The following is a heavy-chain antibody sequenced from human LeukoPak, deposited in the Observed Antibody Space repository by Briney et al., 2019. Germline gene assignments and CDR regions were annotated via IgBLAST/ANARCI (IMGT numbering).Heavy chain of an antibody. V-gene: IGHV3-21*01. J-gene: IGHJ5*02. CDR2: ISSSSSYI. CDR3: ARDDGDGYNNWFDP. D-gene: IGHD5-24*01. CDR1: GFTFSSYS. Sequence: GGSLRLSCAASGFTFSSYSMNWVRQAPGKVLEWVSSISSSSSYIYYADSVQGGFTVSRDNAKNSLYLQMNSLRAEDTAVYYCARDDGDGYNNWFDPWGQGTLVTVSS.